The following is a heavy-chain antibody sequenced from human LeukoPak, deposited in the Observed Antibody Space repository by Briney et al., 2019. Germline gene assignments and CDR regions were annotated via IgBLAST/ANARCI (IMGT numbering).Heavy chain of an antibody. V-gene: IGHV1-69*01. CDR1: GGAFSSYA. Sequence: SVKVSCKASGGAFSSYAISWVRQAPGQGLEWMGGIIPIFGTANYAQKFQGRVTITADESTSTAYMELSSLRSEDTAVYYCARDERLNYDFWSGYPYYYYYYMDVWGKGTTVTVSS. J-gene: IGHJ6*03. CDR3: ARDERLNYDFWSGYPYYYYYYMDV. D-gene: IGHD3-3*01. CDR2: IIPIFGTA.